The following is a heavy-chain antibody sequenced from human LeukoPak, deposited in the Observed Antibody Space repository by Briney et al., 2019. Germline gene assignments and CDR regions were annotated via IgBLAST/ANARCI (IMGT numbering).Heavy chain of an antibody. CDR1: GYTFSCYY. J-gene: IGHJ4*02. V-gene: IGHV1-2*02. Sequence: ASVKVSCKASGYTFSCYYMHWVRQAPGQGLEWMGWINPNSGGTNYAQKFQGRVTMTRDTSISTAYMELSRLRSDDTAVYYCARVGIVATIPAFDYWGQGTLVTVSS. D-gene: IGHD5-12*01. CDR2: INPNSGGT. CDR3: ARVGIVATIPAFDY.